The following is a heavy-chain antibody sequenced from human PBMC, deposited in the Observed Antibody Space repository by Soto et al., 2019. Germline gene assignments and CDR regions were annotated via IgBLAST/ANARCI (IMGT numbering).Heavy chain of an antibody. Sequence: GGSLRLSCAASGFTFSSYAMNWVRQAPGKGLEWVSAISGSGGSTYYADSVKGRFTISRDNSKNTLYLQMNSLRAEDMAVYSCAKDRGGAVAGSFFAFDIWGQGTMVTVSS. V-gene: IGHV3-23*01. J-gene: IGHJ3*02. D-gene: IGHD6-19*01. CDR3: AKDRGGAVAGSFFAFDI. CDR2: ISGSGGST. CDR1: GFTFSSYA.